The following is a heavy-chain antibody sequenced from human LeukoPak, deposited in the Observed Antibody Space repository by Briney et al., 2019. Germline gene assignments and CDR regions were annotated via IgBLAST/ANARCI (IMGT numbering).Heavy chain of an antibody. J-gene: IGHJ4*02. CDR1: GGSISSSSYY. V-gene: IGHV4-39*01. D-gene: IGHD3-22*01. CDR2: IYYSGST. CDR3: ARDYYDSSGYPVYIDY. Sequence: SETLSLTCTVSGGSISSSSYYWGWIRQPPGKGLEWIGSIYYSGSTYYNPSLKSRVTISVDTSKNQFSLKLSSVTAADTAVYYCARDYYDSSGYPVYIDYWSQGTLVTVSS.